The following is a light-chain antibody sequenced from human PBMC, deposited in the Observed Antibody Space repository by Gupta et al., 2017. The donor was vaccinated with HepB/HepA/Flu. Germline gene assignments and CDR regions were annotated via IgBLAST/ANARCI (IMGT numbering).Light chain of an antibody. CDR2: GAS. Sequence: EVVMTQSPDTLSVSPGERATLSCRVSQNIRTNLAWYQHKPGQAPRLLIYGASNRATGIPARISGSGSGTEFSLTISSLQPEDSATYYCQQYSEWRTFGQGTKVEIK. CDR1: QNIRTN. CDR3: QQYSEWRT. J-gene: IGKJ1*01. V-gene: IGKV3-15*01.